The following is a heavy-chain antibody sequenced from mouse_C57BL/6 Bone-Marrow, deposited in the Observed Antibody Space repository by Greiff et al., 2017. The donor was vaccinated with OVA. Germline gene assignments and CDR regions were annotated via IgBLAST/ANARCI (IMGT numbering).Heavy chain of an antibody. CDR2: ISNLAYSI. D-gene: IGHD1-1*01. V-gene: IGHV5-15*01. Sequence: EVTLMESGGGLVQPGGSLKLSCAASGFTFSDYGMAWVRQAPRKGPEWVAFISNLAYSIYYADTVTGRFTISRENAKNTLYLEMSSLRSEDTAMYYCARQDYYGSSWYFDVWGTGTTVTVSS. CDR3: ARQDYYGSSWYFDV. CDR1: GFTFSDYG. J-gene: IGHJ1*03.